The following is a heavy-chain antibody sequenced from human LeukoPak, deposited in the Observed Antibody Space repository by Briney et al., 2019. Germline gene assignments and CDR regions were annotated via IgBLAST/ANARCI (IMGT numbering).Heavy chain of an antibody. J-gene: IGHJ6*02. CDR2: ISYDGSNK. V-gene: IGHV3-30*18. D-gene: IGHD6-19*01. CDR1: GFTFSSYG. CDR3: AKCIEGGQWQDYYYYYGMDV. Sequence: GGSLRLSCAASGFTFSSYGMHWVRQAPGKALEWVAVISYDGSNKYYADSVKGRFTISRDNSKNTLYLQMNSLRAEDTAVYYCAKCIEGGQWQDYYYYYGMDVWGQGTTVTVSS.